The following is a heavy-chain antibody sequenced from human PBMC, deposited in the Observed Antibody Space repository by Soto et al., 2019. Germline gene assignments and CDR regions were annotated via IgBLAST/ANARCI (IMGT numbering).Heavy chain of an antibody. CDR1: GGTFSSYT. CDR2: IIPILGIA. Sequence: QVQLVQSGAEVKKPGSSVKVSCKASGGTFSSYTISWVRQAPGQGLEWMGRIIPILGIANYAQKFQGRVTITADKSTSTAYMELSSLRSEDTAVYYCARAEWLVPDWYSDLWGRGTLVTVSS. J-gene: IGHJ2*01. D-gene: IGHD6-19*01. V-gene: IGHV1-69*02. CDR3: ARAEWLVPDWYSDL.